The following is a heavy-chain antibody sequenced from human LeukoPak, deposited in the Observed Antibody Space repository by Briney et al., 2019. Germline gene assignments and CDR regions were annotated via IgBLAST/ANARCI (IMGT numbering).Heavy chain of an antibody. Sequence: VGSLRLSCVPSGFTSTNFDMHWVRQAPGKGLEYVASTSDRGGNTYYASSVRGRFTISRDNSKETLFLQMGSLRVEEMAVYYCAREGETTATGGFDSWGQGTLVTVSS. CDR1: GFTSTNFD. V-gene: IGHV3-64*01. CDR2: TSDRGGNT. J-gene: IGHJ4*02. D-gene: IGHD1-14*01. CDR3: AREGETTATGGFDS.